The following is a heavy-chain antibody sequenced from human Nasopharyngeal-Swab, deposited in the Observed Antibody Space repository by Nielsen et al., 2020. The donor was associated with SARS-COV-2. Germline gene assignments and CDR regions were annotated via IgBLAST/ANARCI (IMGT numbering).Heavy chain of an antibody. V-gene: IGHV3-23*01. J-gene: IGHJ1*01. CDR3: AKDGEKQQLVRYFQH. CDR2: ISGSVGST. Sequence: GGSLRLSCAASGFTFSNYAMSWVRQAPGKGLEWVSSISGSVGSTYYADSVKGRFTISRDNSKNTLSLQMNSLRAEDTAVYYCAKDGEKQQLVRYFQHWGQGTLVTVSS. CDR1: GFTFSNYA. D-gene: IGHD6-13*01.